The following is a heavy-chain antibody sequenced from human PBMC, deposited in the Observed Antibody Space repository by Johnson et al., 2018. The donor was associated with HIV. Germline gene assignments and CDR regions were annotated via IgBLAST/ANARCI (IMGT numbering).Heavy chain of an antibody. J-gene: IGHJ3*02. CDR3: ARDWDYADAFAI. V-gene: IGHV3-11*04. CDR1: GFTFSDYY. D-gene: IGHD4-17*01. Sequence: VQLVESGGGLVQPGWSLRLSCAASGFTFSDYYMSWIRQAPGKGLEWVSYINSSGSTIFYDDSVKGRFTISRDNAKNSLYLQMHSLGTDDTAVYYCARDWDYADAFAIWGQGTMVTVSS. CDR2: INSSGSTI.